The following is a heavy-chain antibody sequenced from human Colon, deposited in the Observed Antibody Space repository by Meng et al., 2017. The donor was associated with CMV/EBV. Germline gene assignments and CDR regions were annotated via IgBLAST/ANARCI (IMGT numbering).Heavy chain of an antibody. V-gene: IGHV1-8*01. CDR1: GYTFTSYD. J-gene: IGHJ4*02. D-gene: IGHD3-10*01. Sequence: ASVKVSCMASGYTFTSYDINWVRQATGQGREWMGWMYPNSGNTGYVQKFQGRVTMTRNTSISTAYMELSSLRYDDAAVYYCVRVTWVGLFIISYFDYWGQGTLVTVSS. CDR2: MYPNSGNT. CDR3: VRVTWVGLFIISYFDY.